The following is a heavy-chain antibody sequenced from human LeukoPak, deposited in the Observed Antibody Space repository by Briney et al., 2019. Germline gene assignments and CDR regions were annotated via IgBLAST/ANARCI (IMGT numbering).Heavy chain of an antibody. V-gene: IGHV4-61*01. CDR2: ISNSGST. CDR1: GDSVSSGSHY. J-gene: IGHJ6*03. CDR3: ARSYYDFWSGSYYYYMDV. D-gene: IGHD3-3*01. Sequence: PSETLSLTCTVSGDSVSSGSHYWSWIRQPPGKGLECIGYISNSGSTNYNPFLKSRVTISVDTSKNQLSLNLNSVTAADTAVYYCARSYYDFWSGSYYYYMDVWGKGTTVTVSS.